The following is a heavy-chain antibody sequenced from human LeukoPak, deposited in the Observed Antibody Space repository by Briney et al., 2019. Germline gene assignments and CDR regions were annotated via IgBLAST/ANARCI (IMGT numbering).Heavy chain of an antibody. CDR3: ARAPAGSRYRPVDC. Sequence: GASVTVSFKASGYTFTSYGISWVRQAPGQGLEWMGWISAYNGNTNYAQKLQGRVTLTTDTSTSTAYMELRSLRSDDTAVYYCARAPAGSRYRPVDCWGQGTLVTVSS. D-gene: IGHD2-2*01. CDR1: GYTFTSYG. CDR2: ISAYNGNT. V-gene: IGHV1-18*01. J-gene: IGHJ4*02.